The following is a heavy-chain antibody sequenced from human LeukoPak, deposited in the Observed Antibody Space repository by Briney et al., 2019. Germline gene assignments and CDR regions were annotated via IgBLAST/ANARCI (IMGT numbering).Heavy chain of an antibody. CDR2: ISAYNGNT. CDR3: AREDAIVVVPAAINY. J-gene: IGHJ4*02. Sequence: XWVRRAXGQGLEWMGWISAYNGNTNYAQKLQGRVTMTTDTSTSTAYMELSSLRSEDTAVYYCAREDAIVVVPAAINYWGQGTLVTVSS. D-gene: IGHD2-2*01. V-gene: IGHV1-18*01.